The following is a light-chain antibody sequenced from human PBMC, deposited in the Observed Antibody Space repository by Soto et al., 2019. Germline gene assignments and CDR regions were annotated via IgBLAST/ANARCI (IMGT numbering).Light chain of an antibody. CDR2: GAS. CDR3: QQYAYTPRT. J-gene: IGKJ1*01. V-gene: IGKV3-20*01. Sequence: EIVLTQSPGTLSLSPGERATLSCRASQSVSSTFLAWYQQKPGQAPRLLIYGASNRATGIPDRFSGSGSGTDFTLTISRLEPEDSAVYYCQQYAYTPRTFGQGTKVEI. CDR1: QSVSSTF.